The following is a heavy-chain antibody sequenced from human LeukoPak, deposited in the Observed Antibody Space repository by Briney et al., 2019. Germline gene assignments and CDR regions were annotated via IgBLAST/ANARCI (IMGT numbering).Heavy chain of an antibody. J-gene: IGHJ6*03. V-gene: IGHV3-74*01. D-gene: IGHD6-6*01. CDR1: GFTFGGYW. Sequence: GGSLRLSCAASGFTFGGYWMYWVRQAPGKGLVWVSRVNSDGSSTAYADSVKGRFIISRDNAKGTLYLQMNSLRAEDTALYYCAKAVTSIAGGNYYYYYMDVWGKGTTVTVSS. CDR3: AKAVTSIAGGNYYYYYMDV. CDR2: VNSDGSST.